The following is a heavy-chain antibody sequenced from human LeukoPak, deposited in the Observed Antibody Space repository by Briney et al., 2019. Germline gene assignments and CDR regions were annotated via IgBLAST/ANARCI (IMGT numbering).Heavy chain of an antibody. D-gene: IGHD2-2*01. CDR1: GFTFSSYS. Sequence: GGSLRLSCAASGFTFSSYSMNWVREAPGKGLEWVSSISSSSSDIYYADSVKGRFTISRDNAKNSLYLQMNSLRAEDTAVYYCARSDVVPAAMTVYYYYGMDVWGQGTTVTVSS. V-gene: IGHV3-21*01. CDR3: ARSDVVPAAMTVYYYYGMDV. J-gene: IGHJ6*02. CDR2: ISSSSSDI.